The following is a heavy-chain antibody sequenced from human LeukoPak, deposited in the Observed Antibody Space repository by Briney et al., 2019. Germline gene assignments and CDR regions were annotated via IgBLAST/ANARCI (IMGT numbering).Heavy chain of an antibody. V-gene: IGHV4-34*01. J-gene: IGHJ4*02. CDR3: ARRAPGLGYYNANYYFDY. CDR2: INHSGST. D-gene: IGHD3-9*01. Sequence: PSETLSPTCAVYGGSFSGYYWSWIRQPPGKGLEWIGEINHSGSTNYNPSLKSRVTISVDTSKNQFSLKLSSVTAADTAVYYCARRAPGLGYYNANYYFDYWGQGTLVTVSS. CDR1: GGSFSGYY.